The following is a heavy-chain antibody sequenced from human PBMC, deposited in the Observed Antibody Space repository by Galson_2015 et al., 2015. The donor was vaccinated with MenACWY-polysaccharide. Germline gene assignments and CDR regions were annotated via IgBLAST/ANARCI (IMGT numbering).Heavy chain of an antibody. Sequence: SLRLSCAASGFTFDVYAMHWVRQAPGKGLEWVSGISWSSGTIGYADSVMGRFTISRDNAKNSLYLQMNSLRADDTALYYCARDRYCTSASGYRGFGYWGQGTLVTVSS. CDR2: ISWSSGTI. CDR1: GFTFDVYA. D-gene: IGHD2-2*02. V-gene: IGHV3-9*01. CDR3: ARDRYCTSASGYRGFGY. J-gene: IGHJ4*02.